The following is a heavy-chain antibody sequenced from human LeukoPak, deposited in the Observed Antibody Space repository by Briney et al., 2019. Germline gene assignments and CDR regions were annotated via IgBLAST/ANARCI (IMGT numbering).Heavy chain of an antibody. CDR3: AKDNSGSYFDY. V-gene: IGHV3-43D*03. D-gene: IGHD1-26*01. Sequence: GRSLRLSCAASGFTFDDYAMHWVRQAPGKGLEWVSLISWDGGSTYYADSVKGRFTISRDNSKNSLYLQMNSLRAEDTALYYCAKDNSGSYFDYWGQGTLVTVSS. CDR2: ISWDGGST. J-gene: IGHJ4*02. CDR1: GFTFDDYA.